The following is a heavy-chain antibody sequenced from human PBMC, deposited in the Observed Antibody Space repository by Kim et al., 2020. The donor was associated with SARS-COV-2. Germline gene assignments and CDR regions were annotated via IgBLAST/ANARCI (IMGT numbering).Heavy chain of an antibody. Sequence: SVKGRFTISRDNAKNSLYLQMNSLRAEDTAVYYCALGPYGDQRYFQHWGQGTLVTVSS. V-gene: IGHV3-21*01. D-gene: IGHD4-17*01. J-gene: IGHJ1*01. CDR3: ALGPYGDQRYFQH.